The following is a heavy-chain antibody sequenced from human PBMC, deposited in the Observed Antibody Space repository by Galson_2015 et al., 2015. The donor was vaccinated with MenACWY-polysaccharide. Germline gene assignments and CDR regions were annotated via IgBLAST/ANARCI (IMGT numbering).Heavy chain of an antibody. J-gene: IGHJ4*02. D-gene: IGHD5-18*01. V-gene: IGHV1-69*13. CDR3: ARDSPDTAMVVPFDY. Sequence: SVKVSCKASGGTFSSYAISWVRQAPGQGLEWMGGIIPIFGTANYAQKFQGRATITADESTSTAYMELSSLRSEDTAVYYCARDSPDTAMVVPFDYWGQGTLVTVSS. CDR2: IIPIFGTA. CDR1: GGTFSSYA.